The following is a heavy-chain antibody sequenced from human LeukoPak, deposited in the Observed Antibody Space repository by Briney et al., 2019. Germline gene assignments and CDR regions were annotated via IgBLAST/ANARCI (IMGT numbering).Heavy chain of an antibody. D-gene: IGHD3-16*01. V-gene: IGHV4-39*01. Sequence: PSETLSLTCTVSGGSISSSSYYWGWIRQPPGKGLEWIGSIYYSGSTYYNPSLKSRITISVDTSKNQFSLKLSSVTAADTAMYYCARPMISFWGKDYWGQGTLVTGSS. CDR1: GGSISSSSYY. CDR2: IYYSGST. J-gene: IGHJ4*01. CDR3: ARPMISFWGKDY.